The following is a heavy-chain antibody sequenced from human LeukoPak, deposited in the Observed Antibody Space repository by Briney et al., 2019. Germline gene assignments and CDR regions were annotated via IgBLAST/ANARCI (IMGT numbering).Heavy chain of an antibody. J-gene: IGHJ4*02. V-gene: IGHV1-18*01. Sequence: GASVKVSCKAAGSTFTSYGISGVREAPGQGLEWMGWISAYNGNTNYAQKLQGRVTMTTDTSTSTAYMELRSLGSDDTAVYYCARDTLWFGEYLIFDYWGQGTLVTVSS. CDR2: ISAYNGNT. CDR3: ARDTLWFGEYLIFDY. D-gene: IGHD3-10*01. CDR1: GSTFTSYG.